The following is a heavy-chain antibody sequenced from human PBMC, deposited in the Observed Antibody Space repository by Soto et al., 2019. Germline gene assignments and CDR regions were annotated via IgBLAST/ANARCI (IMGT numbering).Heavy chain of an antibody. V-gene: IGHV4-31*03. CDR1: GGSISSGGYY. CDR2: IYYSGST. Sequence: SETLSLTCTVSGGSISSGGYYWSWIRQHPGKGLEWIGYIYYSGSTYYNPSLKSRVTISVDTSKNQFSLKLSSVTAADTAVYYCARAIYDYIWGSYRFFDYWGQGTLVTGSS. D-gene: IGHD3-16*02. J-gene: IGHJ4*02. CDR3: ARAIYDYIWGSYRFFDY.